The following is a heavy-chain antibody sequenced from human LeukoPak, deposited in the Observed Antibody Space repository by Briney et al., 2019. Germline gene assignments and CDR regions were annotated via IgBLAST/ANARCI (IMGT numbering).Heavy chain of an antibody. D-gene: IGHD3-22*01. J-gene: IGHJ4*02. CDR1: GGSVNRGSFY. CDR3: ARHEGSYYDKSGYTFDR. Sequence: SETLSLTCTVSGGSVNRGSFYWAWVRQPPGKGLEWIGGIHHSGNTYYNPSLKSRITISIDTSQNQFSLNLSSVTATDRAVYYCARHEGSYYDKSGYTFDRWGQGTLVIVSS. CDR2: IHHSGNT. V-gene: IGHV4-39*01.